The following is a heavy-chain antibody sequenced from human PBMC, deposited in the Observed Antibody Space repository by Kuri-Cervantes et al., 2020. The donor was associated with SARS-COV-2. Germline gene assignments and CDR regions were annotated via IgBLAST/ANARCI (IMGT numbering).Heavy chain of an antibody. V-gene: IGHV3-21*01. J-gene: IGHJ4*02. Sequence: GESLKISCAASGFTFSSYSMNWVRQAPGKGLEWVSSISSSSSYIYYADSVKGRFTISRDNAKNSLYLQMNSLRAEDTAVYYCARGRYDSWSGFFPPTLWGQGTLVTVSS. CDR1: GFTFSSYS. CDR2: ISSSSSYI. CDR3: ARGRYDSWSGFFPPTL. D-gene: IGHD3-3*01.